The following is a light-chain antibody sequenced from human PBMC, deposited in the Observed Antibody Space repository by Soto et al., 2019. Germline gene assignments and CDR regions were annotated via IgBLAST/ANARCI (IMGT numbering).Light chain of an antibody. CDR3: QQRSAWPLT. V-gene: IGKV3D-20*02. J-gene: IGKJ4*01. CDR2: DAS. CDR1: QSVSSSY. Sequence: EIVLTQSPGTLSLSPGERATLSCRASQSVSSSYLAWYQQKPGQAPRLLISDASNRATGIPARFSGSGSGTDFTLTISSLEPEDFAVYYCQQRSAWPLTFGGGTKVDIK.